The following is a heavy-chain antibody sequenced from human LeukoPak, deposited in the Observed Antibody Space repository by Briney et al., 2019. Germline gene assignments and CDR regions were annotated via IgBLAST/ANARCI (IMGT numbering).Heavy chain of an antibody. V-gene: IGHV3-7*01. CDR2: IKQDGSEK. Sequence: PSETLSLTCSVSSDSIGTYWWTWIRQPPGKGLEWVANIKQDGSEKYYVDSVKGRFTISRDNAKNSLYLQMNSLRAEDTAVYYCARVGERVDLFDYWGQGTLVTVSS. CDR3: ARVGERVDLFDY. CDR1: SDSIGTYW. D-gene: IGHD2-21*01. J-gene: IGHJ4*02.